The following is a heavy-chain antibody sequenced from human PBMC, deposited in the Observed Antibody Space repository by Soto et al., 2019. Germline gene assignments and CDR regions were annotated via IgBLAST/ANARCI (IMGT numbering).Heavy chain of an antibody. J-gene: IGHJ4*02. CDR1: GFTFSSYG. CDR2: IWYDGSNK. V-gene: IGHV3-33*01. CDR3: ASGYSSGWYGDFDY. D-gene: IGHD6-19*01. Sequence: ESVGGVVQPGRSLRLSCAASGFTFSSYGMHWVRQAPGKGLEWVAVIWYDGSNKYYADSVKGRFTISRDNSKNTLYLQMNSLRAEDTAVYYCASGYSSGWYGDFDYWGQGTLVTVSS.